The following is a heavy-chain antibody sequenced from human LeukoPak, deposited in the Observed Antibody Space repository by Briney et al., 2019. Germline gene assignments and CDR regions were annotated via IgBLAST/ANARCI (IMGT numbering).Heavy chain of an antibody. D-gene: IGHD2-15*01. J-gene: IGHJ4*02. CDR2: INPNSGGT. Sequence: GASVKVSCKASGYTFTGYYMHWVRQAPGQGLEWMGWINPNSGGTNYAQKFQARVTMTRDTSIITAYMELSRLRSDDTAVYYCARAYCGSRSCSHFDYWGQGTLVSVSS. CDR1: GYTFTGYY. CDR3: ARAYCGSRSCSHFDY. V-gene: IGHV1-2*02.